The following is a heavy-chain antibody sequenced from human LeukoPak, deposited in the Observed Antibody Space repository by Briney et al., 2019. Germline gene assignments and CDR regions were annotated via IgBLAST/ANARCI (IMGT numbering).Heavy chain of an antibody. D-gene: IGHD2-2*02. CDR3: ARGFDVCSTSCYRVYNWFDP. CDR1: GGSFSGYY. CDR2: INHSGST. V-gene: IGHV4-34*01. Sequence: SETLSLTCAVYGGSFSGYYWSWIRQPPGKGLEWIGEINHSGSTNYNPSLKSRVTISVDTSKNQFSLKLSSVTAADTAVYYCARGFDVCSTSCYRVYNWFDPWAREPWSPSPQ. J-gene: IGHJ5*02.